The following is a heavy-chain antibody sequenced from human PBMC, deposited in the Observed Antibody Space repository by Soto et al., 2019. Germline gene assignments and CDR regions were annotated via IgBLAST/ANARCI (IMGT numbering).Heavy chain of an antibody. Sequence: SETLSLTCAVYGGSFSGYYWSWIRQPPGKGLEWIGEINHSGSTNYNPSLKSRVTISVDTSKNQFSLKLSSVTAADTAVYYCARNGYYGSGSRLSGYYYGMDVWGQGTTVTAP. D-gene: IGHD3-10*01. CDR3: ARNGYYGSGSRLSGYYYGMDV. CDR2: INHSGST. J-gene: IGHJ6*02. V-gene: IGHV4-34*01. CDR1: GGSFSGYY.